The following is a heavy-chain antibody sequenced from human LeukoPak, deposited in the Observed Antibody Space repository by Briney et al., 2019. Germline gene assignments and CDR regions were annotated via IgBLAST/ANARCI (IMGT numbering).Heavy chain of an antibody. CDR1: GFTFSSYW. D-gene: IGHD3-10*01. Sequence: GGSLRLSCAASGFTFSSYWMSWVRQAPGKGLEWVANIKQDGSEKYYVDSVKGRFTISRDNAKNSLYLQLNSLRAEDTAVYYCAREHVLLWFGGLKRSGMDVWGKGTTVTVSS. V-gene: IGHV3-7*03. CDR3: AREHVLLWFGGLKRSGMDV. CDR2: IKQDGSEK. J-gene: IGHJ6*04.